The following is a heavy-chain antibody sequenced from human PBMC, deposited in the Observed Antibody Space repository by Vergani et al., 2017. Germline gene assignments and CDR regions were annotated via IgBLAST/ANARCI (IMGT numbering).Heavy chain of an antibody. V-gene: IGHV1-46*03. J-gene: IGHJ4*02. CDR1: GYTFSNYY. Sequence: QVQVVQSGAEVKKSGASVKVSCKTSGYTFSNYYMHWVRQAPGQGLEWMGIINPSGGHTNYAQKFQGRVTMTRDTSTSTVYMELSSLSSEDTAICYCARGDDGILTGYRYWGQGTLVTVSA. D-gene: IGHD3-9*01. CDR2: INPSGGHT. CDR3: ARGDDGILTGYRY.